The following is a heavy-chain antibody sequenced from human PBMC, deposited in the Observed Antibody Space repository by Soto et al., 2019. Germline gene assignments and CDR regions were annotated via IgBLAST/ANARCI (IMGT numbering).Heavy chain of an antibody. J-gene: IGHJ6*02. CDR3: ARDPQPSGRPSYGMDV. Sequence: PGGSLRLSCAASGFTFSSYSMNWVRQAPGKGLEWVSSTSSSSSYIYYADSVKGRFTISKDNAKNSLYLQMNSLRAEDTAVYYCARDPQPSGRPSYGMDVWGQGTTVTVSS. V-gene: IGHV3-21*01. CDR1: GFTFSSYS. D-gene: IGHD1-1*01. CDR2: TSSSSSYI.